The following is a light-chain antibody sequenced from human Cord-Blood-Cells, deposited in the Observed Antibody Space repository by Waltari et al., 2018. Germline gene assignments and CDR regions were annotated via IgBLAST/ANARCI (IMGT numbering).Light chain of an antibody. CDR3: QQRSNWPPDLT. Sequence: EIVLTQSPATLSLSPGERATLSCRASQSVSSYLAWYQQKPGQAPRLLISDASNRATGIPARFSGSGSGTDFTLTISSLEPEDFAVYYCQQRSNWPPDLTFGGGTKVEIK. CDR2: DAS. V-gene: IGKV3-11*01. CDR1: QSVSSY. J-gene: IGKJ4*01.